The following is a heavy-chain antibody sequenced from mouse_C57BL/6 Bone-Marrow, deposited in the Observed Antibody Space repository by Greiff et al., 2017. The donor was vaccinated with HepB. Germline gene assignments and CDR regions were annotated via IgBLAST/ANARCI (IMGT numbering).Heavy chain of an antibody. V-gene: IGHV2-9-1*01. Sequence: VKVVESGPGLVAPSQSLSITCTVSGFSLTSYAISWVRQPPGKGLEWLGVIWTGGGTNYNSAVKSRLSISKDNSKSQVFLKMNSLQTDDTARYYCARYYYGSSYRYFDYWGQGTTLTVSS. D-gene: IGHD1-1*01. CDR1: GFSLTSYA. CDR3: ARYYYGSSYRYFDY. J-gene: IGHJ2*01. CDR2: IWTGGGT.